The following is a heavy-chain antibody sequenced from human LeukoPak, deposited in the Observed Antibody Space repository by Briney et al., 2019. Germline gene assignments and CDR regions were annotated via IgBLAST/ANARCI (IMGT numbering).Heavy chain of an antibody. CDR1: GGSFSGYY. CDR2: INHSGST. Sequence: SETLSLTCAVYGGSFSGYYWSWIRQPPGKGLEWIGEINHSGSTNYNPSLKSRVTISVDTSKNQFSLKLSSVTAADTAVYYCAGASTTVTTWGQGTLVTASS. CDR3: AGASTTVTT. V-gene: IGHV4-34*01. D-gene: IGHD4-11*01. J-gene: IGHJ4*02.